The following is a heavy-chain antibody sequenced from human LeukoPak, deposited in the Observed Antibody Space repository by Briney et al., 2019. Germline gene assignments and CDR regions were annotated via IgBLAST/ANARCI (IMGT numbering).Heavy chain of an antibody. CDR1: GYXFTSYW. Sequence: GGSLKISCNDSGYXFTSYWIGWVRQMPGKGLEWMGIIYPGDSDTRYSPSFQGQVTISADKSINTAYLQWSSLKASDTAIYYCARRGEAMDPFDYWGQGTLATVSS. D-gene: IGHD5-18*01. J-gene: IGHJ4*02. V-gene: IGHV5-51*01. CDR2: IYPGDSDT. CDR3: ARRGEAMDPFDY.